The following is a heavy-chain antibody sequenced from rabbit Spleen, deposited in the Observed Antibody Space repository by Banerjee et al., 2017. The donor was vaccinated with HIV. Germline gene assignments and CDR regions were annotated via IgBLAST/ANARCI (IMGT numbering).Heavy chain of an antibody. CDR1: GIDFSSYS. V-gene: IGHV1S40*01. Sequence: QSLEESGGDLVKPGASLTLTCTASGIDFSSYSMGWVRQAPGKGLEYIGYISYGRTTYYANWAKGRFTISKTSSTTVTLQMTSLTAADTATYFCARLRSGWGDGFDPWGQGTLVTVS. CDR3: ARLRSGWGDGFDP. J-gene: IGHJ2*01. D-gene: IGHD4-1*01. CDR2: ISYGRTT.